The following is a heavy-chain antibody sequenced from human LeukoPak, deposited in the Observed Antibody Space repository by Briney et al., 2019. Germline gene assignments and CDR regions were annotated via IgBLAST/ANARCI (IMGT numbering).Heavy chain of an antibody. CDR2: IRGDGRTT. D-gene: IGHD2-15*01. V-gene: IGHV3-74*01. CDR3: SRGVLVGEQGDRNDY. Sequence: PGGSLRLSCAASGFTFSSYYMHWVRQAPGKGLVWVSRIRGDGRTTDYADSVKGRFTISRDNAKNTLYLQMNSLRAEDTAVYYCSRGVLVGEQGDRNDYWGQGTLVTVSS. J-gene: IGHJ4*02. CDR1: GFTFSSYY.